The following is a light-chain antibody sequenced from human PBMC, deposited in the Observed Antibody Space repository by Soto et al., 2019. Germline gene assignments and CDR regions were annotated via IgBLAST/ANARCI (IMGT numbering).Light chain of an antibody. J-gene: IGLJ1*01. V-gene: IGLV2-23*01. Sequence: QSALTQPASVSGSPGQSITISCTGTSRDVGSYNLVSWYQQHPGNAPKRIIYEGTKRPSGVSYRFSGSKSGNTASLTISGLQEEDEGDYHCCSFAGSSTYVFGTGTKVTVL. CDR2: EGT. CDR1: SRDVGSYNL. CDR3: CSFAGSSTYV.